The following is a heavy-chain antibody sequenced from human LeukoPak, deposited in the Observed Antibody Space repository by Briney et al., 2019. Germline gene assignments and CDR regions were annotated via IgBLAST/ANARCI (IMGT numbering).Heavy chain of an antibody. D-gene: IGHD3-10*01. J-gene: IGHJ1*01. V-gene: IGHV3-15*01. CDR2: IKNRNRGRTT. CDR1: GFTFPDAW. CDR3: VTDGGQLPYYFTY. Sequence: PGGSLRLSCAASGFTFPDAWMHWVRQAPGKGLEWVGRIKNRNRGRTTDYTAPVKGRFTIPRDDSRDTVYLQMNSLKTDDTAVYYCVTDGGQLPYYFTYWGQGTLVTVSS.